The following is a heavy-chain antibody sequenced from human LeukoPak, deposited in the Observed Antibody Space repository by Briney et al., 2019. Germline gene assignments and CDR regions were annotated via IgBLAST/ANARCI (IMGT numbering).Heavy chain of an antibody. V-gene: IGHV4-4*07. Sequence: SETLSLTCTVSGGSISSYYWSWIRQPAGRGLEWIGRIYPSGSTNYNPSLKSRVTMSVDTSENQISLKLSSVTAADTALYYCARVNYYGIDYWGQGTLVTVSS. D-gene: IGHD3-10*01. CDR1: GGSISSYY. CDR3: ARVNYYGIDY. CDR2: IYPSGST. J-gene: IGHJ4*02.